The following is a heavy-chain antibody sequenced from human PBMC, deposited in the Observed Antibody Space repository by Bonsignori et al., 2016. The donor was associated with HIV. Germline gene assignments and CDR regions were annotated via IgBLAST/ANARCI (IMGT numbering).Heavy chain of an antibody. Sequence: EVLLLESGGNLVQPGGSLRLSCEASGFTFSNYVMSWVRQAPGKGLEWVSTISDSGSSTYYADSVRGRFTVSRDNSKNTLYLQVNSLRAEDTAVYYCAKSSRTQWLVYFDYWGQGTLVTVSS. J-gene: IGHJ4*02. CDR1: GFTFSNYV. CDR2: ISDSGSST. V-gene: IGHV3-23*01. CDR3: AKSSRTQWLVYFDY. D-gene: IGHD6-19*01.